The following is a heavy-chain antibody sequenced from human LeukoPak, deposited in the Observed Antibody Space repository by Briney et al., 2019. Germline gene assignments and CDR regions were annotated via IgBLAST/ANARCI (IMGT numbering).Heavy chain of an antibody. J-gene: IGHJ6*02. Sequence: PGGSLRLSCAASGFTFSSYAMSWVRQAPGKGLEWVSAISGSGGSTYYADSVKGRFTISRDNSKNTLYLQMNSLRAEDTAVYYCADSANDSSSWYILDYYYYGMDVWGQGTTVTVSS. CDR3: ADSANDSSSWYILDYYYYGMDV. CDR1: GFTFSSYA. CDR2: ISGSGGST. V-gene: IGHV3-23*01. D-gene: IGHD6-13*01.